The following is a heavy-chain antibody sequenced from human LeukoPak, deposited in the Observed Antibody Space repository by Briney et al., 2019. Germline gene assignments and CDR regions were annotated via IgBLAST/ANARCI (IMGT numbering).Heavy chain of an antibody. J-gene: IGHJ4*02. Sequence: KTSETLFLTCTVSGGSISSYHWSWIRQPPGKGLEWIGYIYYSGSTNYNPSLKSRVTISVDTSKNQFSLKLSSVTAADTAVYYCARDRYGDTTLDYWGQGTLVTVSS. CDR1: GGSISSYH. CDR3: ARDRYGDTTLDY. CDR2: IYYSGST. D-gene: IGHD4-17*01. V-gene: IGHV4-59*01.